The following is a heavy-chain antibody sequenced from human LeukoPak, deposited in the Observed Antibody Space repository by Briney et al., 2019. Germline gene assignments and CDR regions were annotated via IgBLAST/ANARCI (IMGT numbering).Heavy chain of an antibody. V-gene: IGHV3-7*03. CDR2: IKQDGSEK. CDR1: GFTFSSYW. CDR3: AESGSGFYSPFDY. Sequence: GGSLRLSCAASGFTFSSYWMSWVRQAPGKGLEWVANIKQDGSEKYYVDSVKGRFTISRDNSKNTLYLQMNSLRAEDTAVYYCAESGSGFYSPFDYWGQGTLVTVSS. J-gene: IGHJ4*02. D-gene: IGHD3-3*01.